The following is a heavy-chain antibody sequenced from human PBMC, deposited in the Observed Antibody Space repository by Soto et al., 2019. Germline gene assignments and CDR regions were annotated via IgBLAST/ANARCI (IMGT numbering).Heavy chain of an antibody. J-gene: IGHJ4*02. CDR2: IDPSDSYT. CDR1: GYSFTSYW. V-gene: IGHV5-10-1*03. Sequence: EVQLVQSGAEVKKPGESLRISCKGSGYSFTSYWISWVRQMPGKGLEWMGRIDPSDSYTNYSPSFQGHVTISADKSISTAYLQWSSLKASDTAMYYCASSVTQAESPDYWGQGTLVTVSS. CDR3: ASSVTQAESPDY. D-gene: IGHD4-4*01.